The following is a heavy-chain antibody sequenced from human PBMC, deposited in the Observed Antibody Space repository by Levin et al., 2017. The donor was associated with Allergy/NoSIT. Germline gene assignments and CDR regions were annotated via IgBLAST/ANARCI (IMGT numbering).Heavy chain of an antibody. V-gene: IGHV4-61*01. CDR3: ARYSNWEAFDS. J-gene: IGHJ3*02. CDR2: IYYTGAT. D-gene: IGHD1-26*01. Sequence: SQTLSLTCTVSGDSVNSATYYWSWIWQPPGKGLEWIGYIYYTGATNYNPSLESRVTISLDTSKNQFSLKLTSVTAADTAMYYCARYSNWEAFDSWGQGILVTVSS. CDR1: GDSVNSATYY.